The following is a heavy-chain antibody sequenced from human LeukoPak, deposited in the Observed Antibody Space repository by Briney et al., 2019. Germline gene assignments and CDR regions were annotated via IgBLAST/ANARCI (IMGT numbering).Heavy chain of an antibody. CDR3: ARGFSGWSFDY. J-gene: IGHJ4*02. CDR2: TRQDGSEK. CDR1: GFSFSSYW. V-gene: IGHV3-7*01. Sequence: SGGSLRLSCAASGFSFSSYWMSWVRQAPGKGLEWVANTRQDGSEKDYVDSVKGRFTISRDNAKNSVYLQMNSLRAEDTAVYYCARGFSGWSFDYWAREPWSPSPQ. D-gene: IGHD6-19*01.